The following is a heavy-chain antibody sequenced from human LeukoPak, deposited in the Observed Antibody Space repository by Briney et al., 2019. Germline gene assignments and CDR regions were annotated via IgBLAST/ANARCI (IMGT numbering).Heavy chain of an antibody. V-gene: IGHV3-23*01. J-gene: IGHJ6*02. CDR1: GITLSNYG. CDR2: ISGSGGST. D-gene: IGHD3-10*01. CDR3: ASGSYYPNYSMDV. Sequence: GGSLRLSCAVSGITLSNYGMSWVRQAPGKGLEWVSGISGSGGSTYHADSVKGRFTISRDNSKNTLFLQMNSLRAEDTAVYYCASGSYYPNYSMDVWGQGTTVTVSS.